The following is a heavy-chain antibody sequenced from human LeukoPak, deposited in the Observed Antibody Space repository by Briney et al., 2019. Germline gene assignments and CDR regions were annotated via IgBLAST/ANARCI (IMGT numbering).Heavy chain of an antibody. Sequence: PGGSLRLSCAASGFTFSSYWMTWVRQAPGKGLEWVANIKEDGTESFYVDSVKGRFTISRDNAKSSLFLQMNSLTDEDTAGYYCARVGSSRPFDNWGQGALVTVSS. V-gene: IGHV3-7*04. CDR1: GFTFSSYW. J-gene: IGHJ4*02. CDR3: ARVGSSRPFDN. CDR2: IKEDGTES. D-gene: IGHD2-2*01.